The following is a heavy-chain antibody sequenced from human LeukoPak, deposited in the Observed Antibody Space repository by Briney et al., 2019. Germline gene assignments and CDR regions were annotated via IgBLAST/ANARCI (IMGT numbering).Heavy chain of an antibody. V-gene: IGHV3-48*02. D-gene: IGHD4-17*01. CDR3: TSPTEGGY. Sequence: QPGGSLRLSCGASGFTFSSNGMNWVRQAPGKGLEWVSYISSSSGTIHYADSVKGRFTISRDNAKNSLYLQMNSLRDEDTAVYYCTSPTEGGYWGQGTLVTVSS. CDR1: GFTFSSNG. CDR2: ISSSSGTI. J-gene: IGHJ4*02.